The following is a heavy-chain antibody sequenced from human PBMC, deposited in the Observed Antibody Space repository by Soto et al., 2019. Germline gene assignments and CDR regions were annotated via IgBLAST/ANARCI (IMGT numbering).Heavy chain of an antibody. CDR3: AKDLEVGVDY. V-gene: IGHV3-30*18. CDR2: ISYDGSNK. D-gene: IGHD1-26*01. CDR1: GFTFSSYG. Sequence: QVQLVESGGGVVQPGRSLRLSCAASGFTFSSYGMHWVRQAPGKGLEWVAVISYDGSNKYYADSVKGRFTISRDNSKNTLYLQMNSLRAEDTAVYYCAKDLEVGVDYWGQGTLVTVSS. J-gene: IGHJ4*02.